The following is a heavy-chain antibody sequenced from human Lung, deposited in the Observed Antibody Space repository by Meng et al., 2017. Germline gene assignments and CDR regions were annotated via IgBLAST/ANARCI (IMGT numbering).Heavy chain of an antibody. Sequence: VQLVQSGSELKMPVASVKVSCKASGYTFTSYAMNWVRQAPGQGLEWMGWINTNTGNPTYAQGFTGRFVFSLDTSVSTAYLQISSLKAEDTAVYYCASGWFGELFGYFDLWGRGTLVTVSS. D-gene: IGHD3-10*01. CDR3: ASGWFGELFGYFDL. CDR2: INTNTGNP. J-gene: IGHJ2*01. CDR1: GYTFTSYA. V-gene: IGHV7-4-1*02.